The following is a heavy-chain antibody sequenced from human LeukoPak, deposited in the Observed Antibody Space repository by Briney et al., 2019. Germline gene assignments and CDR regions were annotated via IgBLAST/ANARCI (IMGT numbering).Heavy chain of an antibody. D-gene: IGHD3-10*01. V-gene: IGHV4-39*01. CDR3: ARRDRGNYGFDY. CDR2: IYYSGST. CDR1: GGSISSSNYY. J-gene: IGHJ4*02. Sequence: SETLSLTCTVSGGSISSSNYYWGWIRQPPGKGLEWIGSIYYSGSTYYNPSLKSRVTISVDTSKNQFSLKLSSVTAADTAVYYCARRDRGNYGFDYWGQGTLVTVSS.